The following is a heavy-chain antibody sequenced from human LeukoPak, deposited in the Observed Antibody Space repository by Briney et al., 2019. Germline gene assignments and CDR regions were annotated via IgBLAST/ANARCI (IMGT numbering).Heavy chain of an antibody. V-gene: IGHV5-51*01. CDR2: IYPGDSDT. J-gene: IGHJ6*02. CDR3: ARHEPLNSYYYYGMDV. Sequence: EESLKISCKGSGYSFTSYWIGWVRQMPGKGLEWMGIIYPGDSDTRYSPSFQGQVTISADKSISTAYLQWSSLKASDTAMYYCARHEPLNSYYYYGMDVWGQGTTVTVSS. CDR1: GYSFTSYW. D-gene: IGHD1-14*01.